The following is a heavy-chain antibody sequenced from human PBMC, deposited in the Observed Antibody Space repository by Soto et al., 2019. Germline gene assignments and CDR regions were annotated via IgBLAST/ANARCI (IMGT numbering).Heavy chain of an antibody. CDR1: GGSISSGGYY. Sequence: SETLSLTCTVSGGSISSGGYYWSWIRQHPGKGLEWIGYIYYSGSTYYNPSLKSRVTISVDTSKNQFSLKLSSVTAADTAVYYCARVRDDSSGYYDYWGQGTLVTVSS. CDR3: ARVRDDSSGYYDY. D-gene: IGHD3-22*01. J-gene: IGHJ4*02. CDR2: IYYSGST. V-gene: IGHV4-31*03.